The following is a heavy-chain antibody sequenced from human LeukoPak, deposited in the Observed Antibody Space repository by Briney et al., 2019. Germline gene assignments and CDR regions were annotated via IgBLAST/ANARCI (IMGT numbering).Heavy chain of an antibody. CDR1: GFTFDDYA. D-gene: IGHD3-3*01. Sequence: GGSLRLSCAASGFTFDDYAMHWVRQAPGKGLEWVSGIGWNSGNIGYADSVKGRFTISRDNAKNSLYLQMNSLRAEDTALYYCAKGLRFLEWLFDDGFDIWGQGTMVTVSS. V-gene: IGHV3-9*01. J-gene: IGHJ3*02. CDR2: IGWNSGNI. CDR3: AKGLRFLEWLFDDGFDI.